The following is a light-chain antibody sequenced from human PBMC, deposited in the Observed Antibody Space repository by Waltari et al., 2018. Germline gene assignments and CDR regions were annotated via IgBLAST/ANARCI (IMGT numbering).Light chain of an antibody. CDR2: EGS. J-gene: IGLJ2*01. V-gene: IGLV2-23*03. CDR3: CSYAGSSIFVV. Sequence: QSALTQPASVSGSPGQSITISCTGTIRHLGSYNLVSLYQQHPGKAPKLLIYEGSKRPSGVSNRFSGSKSGNTASLTISGLQTEDEADYYCCSYAGSSIFVVFGGGTKLTVL. CDR1: IRHLGSYNL.